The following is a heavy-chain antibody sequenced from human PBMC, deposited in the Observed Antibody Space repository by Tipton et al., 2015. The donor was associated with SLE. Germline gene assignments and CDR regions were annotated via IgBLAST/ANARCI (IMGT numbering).Heavy chain of an antibody. J-gene: IGHJ4*02. Sequence: QLVQSGAEVKKPGSSVKVSCKASGYTFTGYYMHWVRQAPGQGLEWMGWINPNSGGTNYAQKFQGWVTMTRDTSISSAYMELSRLRSDDTAVYYCARGGSLIEQWRSFDYWGQGTLVTVSS. CDR1: GYTFTGYY. CDR3: ARGGSLIEQWRSFDY. D-gene: IGHD6-19*01. CDR2: INPNSGGT. V-gene: IGHV1-2*04.